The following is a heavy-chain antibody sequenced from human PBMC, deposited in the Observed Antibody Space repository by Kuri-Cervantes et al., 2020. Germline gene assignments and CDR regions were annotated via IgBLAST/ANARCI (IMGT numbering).Heavy chain of an antibody. CDR1: GYSISSGYY. V-gene: IGHV4-38-2*01. J-gene: IGHJ1*01. Sequence: SETLSLTCAVSGYSISSGYYWGWIRQPPGKGLGWIGSIYHSGSTYYNPSLKSRVTISVDTSKNQFSLKLSSVTAADTAVYYCARSLQHWGQGTLVTVSS. CDR2: IYHSGST. CDR3: ARSLQH.